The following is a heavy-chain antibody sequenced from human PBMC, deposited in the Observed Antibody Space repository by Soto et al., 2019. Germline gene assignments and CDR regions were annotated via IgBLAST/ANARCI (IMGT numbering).Heavy chain of an antibody. J-gene: IGHJ4*02. CDR3: TTDAAIV. D-gene: IGHD1-26*01. CDR1: GFTFSIAW. V-gene: IGHV3-15*01. CDR2: IKSISDGGTT. Sequence: EVQLVESGGGLVKPGGSLRLSCAASGFTFSIAWMSWVRQAPGKGLEWVGRIKSISDGGTTDYAAPVKGRFTISRDDSKNTLYLQMNSLKTEDTAVYFCTTDAAIVWGQGTLVTVSS.